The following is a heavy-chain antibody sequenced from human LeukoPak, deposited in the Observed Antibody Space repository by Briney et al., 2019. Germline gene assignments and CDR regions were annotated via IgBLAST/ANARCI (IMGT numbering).Heavy chain of an antibody. CDR3: ASYSGYDYFSIDY. J-gene: IGHJ4*02. V-gene: IGHV4-59*06. D-gene: IGHD5-12*01. CDR1: GGSISSYY. Sequence: SETLSLTCTVSGGSISSYYWSWIRQPAGKGLEWIGYIYHSGSTYYNPSLKSRVTISVDRSKNQFSLKLSSVTAADTAVYYCASYSGYDYFSIDYWGQGTLVTVSS. CDR2: IYHSGST.